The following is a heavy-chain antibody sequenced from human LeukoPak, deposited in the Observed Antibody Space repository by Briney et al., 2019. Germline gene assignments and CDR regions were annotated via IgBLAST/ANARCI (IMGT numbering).Heavy chain of an antibody. CDR1: GFIFSTYG. J-gene: IGHJ3*02. D-gene: IGHD3-22*01. Sequence: PGGSLRLSCAASGFIFSTYGMNWVRQAPGKGLEWVSSIGSSSNYIYYSDSVKGRFTISRDNAKNSLYLQMNSLRAEDTAVYYCARDIGRRITMIVVVKNIHYDAFDIWGQGTMVTVSS. CDR2: IGSSSNYI. CDR3: ARDIGRRITMIVVVKNIHYDAFDI. V-gene: IGHV3-21*01.